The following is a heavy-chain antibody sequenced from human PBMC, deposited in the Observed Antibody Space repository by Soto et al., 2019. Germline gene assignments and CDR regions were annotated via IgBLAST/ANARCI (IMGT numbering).Heavy chain of an antibody. D-gene: IGHD1-26*01. CDR2: IDRSGST. CDR3: ARDGAWRGFDV. J-gene: IGHJ6*02. V-gene: IGHV4-30-2*01. CDR1: GDSISSGGYP. Sequence: PSETLSLTCAVSGDSISSGGYPWSWIRQPPGKGLEWVGYIDRSGSTYYNPSLKSRVTISADRSNNRFSLILNSVTAADTAVYFCARDGAWRGFDVWGQGTTVTVSS.